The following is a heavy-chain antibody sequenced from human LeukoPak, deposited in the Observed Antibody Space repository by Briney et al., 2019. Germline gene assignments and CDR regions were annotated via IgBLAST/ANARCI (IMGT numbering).Heavy chain of an antibody. CDR3: VRSPYSESYYGDAFDI. D-gene: IGHD1-26*01. CDR2: ISNSTYTI. CDR1: GFTFTTYG. Sequence: GGSLRLSCAASGFTFTTYGMNWVRQAPGKGLEWVSYISNSTYTIYYADSVKGRFTISRDNAKNSLYLQMNSVRAEDTAVYYCVRSPYSESYYGDAFDIWGQGTVVTLSS. V-gene: IGHV3-48*04. J-gene: IGHJ3*02.